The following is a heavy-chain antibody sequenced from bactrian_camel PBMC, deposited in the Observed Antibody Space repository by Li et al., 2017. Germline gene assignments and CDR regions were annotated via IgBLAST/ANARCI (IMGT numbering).Heavy chain of an antibody. D-gene: IGHD3*01. J-gene: IGHJ4*01. CDR1: GFTFSNYY. Sequence: HVQLVESGGDLVQPGGSLTLSCTASGFTFSNYYMAWFRQAPGKEREAVAAIDIRGSPTYTYSVSGRFSISRDNAENTLYLLMNSLKPEDTAMYYCATDNVLRNGCPITAYDYNYWGQGTQVTVS. CDR3: ATDNVLRNGCPITAYDYNY. V-gene: IGHV3S53*01. CDR2: IDIRGSP.